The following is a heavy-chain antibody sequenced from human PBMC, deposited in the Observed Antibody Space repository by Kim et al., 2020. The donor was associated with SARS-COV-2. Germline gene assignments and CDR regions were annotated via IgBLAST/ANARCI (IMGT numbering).Heavy chain of an antibody. D-gene: IGHD3-10*01. V-gene: IGHV3-23*01. CDR2: VSGSGGST. Sequence: GGSLRLSCAASGFTFSNYAMNWVRQAPGKGLEWVSGVSGSGGSTSYAESVKGRFTISRDNSKNPLYLQMNSLRAEDTAVYYCAKDRGRYYGSGSLFDPWGQETLVSVSS. CDR3: AKDRGRYYGSGSLFDP. CDR1: GFTFSNYA. J-gene: IGHJ5*02.